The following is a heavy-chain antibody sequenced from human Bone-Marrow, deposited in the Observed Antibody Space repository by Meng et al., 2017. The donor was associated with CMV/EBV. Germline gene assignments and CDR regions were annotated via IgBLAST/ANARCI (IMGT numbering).Heavy chain of an antibody. V-gene: IGHV3-21*01. Sequence: GGSLRLSCAASGFTFSSYEMNWVRQAPGKGLEWVSSISSSSSYIYYADSVKGRFTISRDNAKNSLYLQMNSLRAEDTAVYYCARGYCSSTSCHPYYFDYWGQGTLVTVSS. J-gene: IGHJ4*02. D-gene: IGHD2-2*01. CDR1: GFTFSSYE. CDR2: ISSSSSYI. CDR3: ARGYCSSTSCHPYYFDY.